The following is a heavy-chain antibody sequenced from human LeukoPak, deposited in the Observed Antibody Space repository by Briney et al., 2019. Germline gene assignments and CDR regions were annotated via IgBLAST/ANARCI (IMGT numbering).Heavy chain of an antibody. CDR3: ARAARQGFAMIVVPFFYFDL. J-gene: IGHJ2*01. Sequence: PSETLSLTCTVSGGSISSGASDWGWIRQHPKRGLEWVGYINHSGSTYYNPSLGSRVTMSVDTSKNQFSLKLSSVTAADSAVYYCARAARQGFAMIVVPFFYFDLWGRGTLVTVSS. CDR2: INHSGST. V-gene: IGHV4-31*03. D-gene: IGHD3-22*01. CDR1: GGSISSGASD.